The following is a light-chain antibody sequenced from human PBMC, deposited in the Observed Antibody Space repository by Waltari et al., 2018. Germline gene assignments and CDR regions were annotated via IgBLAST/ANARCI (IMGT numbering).Light chain of an antibody. J-gene: IGKJ4*01. CDR3: QQLNSYPRT. CDR2: AAS. V-gene: IGKV1-9*01. Sequence: DIQLTQSPSFLSASVGDRVTITCRASQGISSSLAWYQQRPGEAPKLLIYAASTSQNGVPSRFSGSGSGTEFTLTFSILQPEDFATYYCQQLNSYPRTFGGGTKVEIK. CDR1: QGISSS.